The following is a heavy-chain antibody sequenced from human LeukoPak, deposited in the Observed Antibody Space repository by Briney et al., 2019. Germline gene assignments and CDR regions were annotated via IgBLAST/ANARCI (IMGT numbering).Heavy chain of an antibody. CDR2: IYYSGST. CDR1: GGSISSGSYY. V-gene: IGHV4-39*07. CDR3: ARRNQEQWLVFYFDY. D-gene: IGHD6-19*01. Sequence: SETLSLTCTVSGGSISSGSYYWGWIRQPPGKGLEWIGSIYYSGSTYYSPSLKSRVTISVDTSKNQFSLKLSSVTAADTAVYYCARRNQEQWLVFYFDYWGQGTLVTVSS. J-gene: IGHJ4*02.